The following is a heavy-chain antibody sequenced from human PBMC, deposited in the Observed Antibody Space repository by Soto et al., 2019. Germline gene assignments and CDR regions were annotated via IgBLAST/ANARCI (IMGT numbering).Heavy chain of an antibody. Sequence: QVQLVESGGGVVQTGRSLRLSCAASGFTFSRYAMHWVRQAPGKGLEWVTVISYDGSNKYYADSVKGRFTISRDNSKNTLYLQMNSLRAEDTAVYYCARGSLYGSGSYYFDYWGQGTLVTVSS. CDR2: ISYDGSNK. J-gene: IGHJ4*02. D-gene: IGHD3-10*01. V-gene: IGHV3-30-3*01. CDR1: GFTFSRYA. CDR3: ARGSLYGSGSYYFDY.